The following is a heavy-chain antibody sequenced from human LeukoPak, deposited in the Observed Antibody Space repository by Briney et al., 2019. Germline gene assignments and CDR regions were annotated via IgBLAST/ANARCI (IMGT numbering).Heavy chain of an antibody. CDR1: GYSISSGYY. CDR3: ARRVFPDYFDY. CDR2: IYHSGST. Sequence: SETLSLTCAVSGYSISSGYYWGWIRQPPGKGLEWIGSIYHSGSTYYNPSLKSRVTISVDTSKNQFSLKLSPVTAADTAVYYCARRVFPDYFDYWGQGTLVTVSS. V-gene: IGHV4-38-2*01. D-gene: IGHD6-13*01. J-gene: IGHJ4*02.